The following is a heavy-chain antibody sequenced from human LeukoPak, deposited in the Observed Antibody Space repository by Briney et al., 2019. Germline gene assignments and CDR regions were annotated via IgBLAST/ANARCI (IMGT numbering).Heavy chain of an antibody. J-gene: IGHJ2*01. V-gene: IGHV3-33*01. CDR3: ARERYGDYLAGWYFDL. CDR2: IWYDGSNE. Sequence: GRSLRLSCAASGFTFSSYGMHWVRQAPGKGLEWVAVIWYDGSNEYYADSVKGRFTISRDNSKNTLYLQMNSLRAEDTAVYYCARERYGDYLAGWYFDLWGRGTLVTVSS. CDR1: GFTFSSYG. D-gene: IGHD4-17*01.